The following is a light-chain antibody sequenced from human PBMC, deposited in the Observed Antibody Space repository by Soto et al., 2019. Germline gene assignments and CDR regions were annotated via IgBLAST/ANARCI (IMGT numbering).Light chain of an antibody. J-gene: IGLJ2*01. CDR1: SSNIGAGYD. V-gene: IGLV1-40*01. CDR3: QSFDGGLSGSL. CDR2: GNN. Sequence: QSVLTQPPSVSGAPGQRVTISCTGSSSNIGAGYDVHWYQQLPGTAPKFLIYGNNNRPSGVPDRFSGSKSGASASLAITGLQAEDEADYYCQSFDGGLSGSLFGGGTQLTVL.